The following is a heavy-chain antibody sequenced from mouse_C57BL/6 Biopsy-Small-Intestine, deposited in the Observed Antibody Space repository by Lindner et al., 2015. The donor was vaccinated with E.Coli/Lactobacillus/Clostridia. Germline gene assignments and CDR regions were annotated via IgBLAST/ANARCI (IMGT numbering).Heavy chain of an antibody. J-gene: IGHJ1*01. CDR2: INPNSGDT. CDR3: ASSLYSSGWNYYYFMDL. Sequence: SVKVSCKASGYTFIDYYMHWVRQAPGQGLEWMGWINPNSGDTDSAQNFQGRVTMTTDTSISTGYMEVSRLTSDDTAVYYCASSLYSSGWNYYYFMDLWGQGTTVTVSS. V-gene: IGHV14-4*02. CDR1: GYTFIDYY. D-gene: IGHD1-1*01.